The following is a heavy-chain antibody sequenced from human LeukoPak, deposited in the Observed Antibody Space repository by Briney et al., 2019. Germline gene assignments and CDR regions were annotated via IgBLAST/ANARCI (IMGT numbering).Heavy chain of an antibody. Sequence: PGGSLRLSCAASGFTVSSNYMSWVRQAPGKGLEWVSAISGSGGSTYYADSVKGRFTISRDNSKNTLYLQMNSLRAEDTAVYYCAKVGNRVRGAFDYWGQGTLVTVSS. CDR2: ISGSGGST. CDR3: AKVGNRVRGAFDY. D-gene: IGHD3-10*01. V-gene: IGHV3-23*01. CDR1: GFTVSSNY. J-gene: IGHJ4*02.